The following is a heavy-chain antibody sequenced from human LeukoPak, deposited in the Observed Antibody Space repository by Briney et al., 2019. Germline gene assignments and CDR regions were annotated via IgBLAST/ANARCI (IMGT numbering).Heavy chain of an antibody. Sequence: GGSLRLSCAASGFTFRNYAMHWVRQAPGKGLEWVAAMSFDGIMSYENNNKYYADSVKGRFTISRDNAKSSLFLQMNSLRDEDTAVYYCASRFDYWGQGTLVTVSS. CDR2: MSYENNNK. V-gene: IGHV3-30-3*01. J-gene: IGHJ4*02. CDR1: GFTFRNYA. CDR3: ASRFDY.